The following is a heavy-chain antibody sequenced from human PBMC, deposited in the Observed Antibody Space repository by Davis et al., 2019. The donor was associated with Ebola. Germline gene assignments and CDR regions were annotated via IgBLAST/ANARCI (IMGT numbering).Heavy chain of an antibody. V-gene: IGHV3-30*09. CDR1: EFTFSDYT. D-gene: IGHD7-27*01. CDR3: ARDLGMGRRVDAFDI. Sequence: GESLKISCAASEFTFSDYTMNWVRQAPGKGLEWVAFISYHGSNKYYADSVKGRFAISRDNSKNTLYLQMNTLRAEDTAVYYCARDLGMGRRVDAFDIWGQGTMVTVSS. J-gene: IGHJ3*02. CDR2: ISYHGSNK.